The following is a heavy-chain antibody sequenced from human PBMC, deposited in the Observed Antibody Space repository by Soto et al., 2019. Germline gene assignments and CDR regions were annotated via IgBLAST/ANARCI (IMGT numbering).Heavy chain of an antibody. CDR2: MNPNSGNT. J-gene: IGHJ5*02. D-gene: IGHD3-3*01. Sequence: QVQLVQSGAEVKKPGASVKVSCKASGYTFTSYDINWVRQATGQGLEWMGWMNPNSGNTGYAQKFQGRVTMTRNTSISTAYMEPSSLRSEDTAVYYCARGSGEFYDFWSGYYRSWFDPWGQGTLVTVSS. CDR1: GYTFTSYD. CDR3: ARGSGEFYDFWSGYYRSWFDP. V-gene: IGHV1-8*01.